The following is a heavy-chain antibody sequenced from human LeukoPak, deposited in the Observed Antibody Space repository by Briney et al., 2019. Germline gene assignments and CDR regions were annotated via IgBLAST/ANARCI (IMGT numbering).Heavy chain of an antibody. CDR3: ATARDGYNLGFDY. CDR2: IYYSGST. D-gene: IGHD5-24*01. V-gene: IGHV4-59*01. J-gene: IGHJ4*02. CDR1: GVSISSYF. Sequence: SETLSLTRTVSGVSISSYFWSWIRQPPGKGLEWMGYIYYSGSTNYNPSLKSRVTISVYPSKNQFCLKMSSVTAADPAVYWCATARDGYNLGFDYWGQGTLVTVSS.